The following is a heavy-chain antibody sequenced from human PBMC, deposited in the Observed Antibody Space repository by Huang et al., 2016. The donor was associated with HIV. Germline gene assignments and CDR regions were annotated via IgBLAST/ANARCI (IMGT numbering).Heavy chain of an antibody. CDR3: ARNHDFWRGRMFAISYFDV. Sequence: QMRFQESGPGLVKPSGTLSLTCNVSGGSINTGRYYWGWIRQPPGKGREWVGSLYYTGKMTYDPSLKGRLTMSADTSKNQFSRNLSSVTAADTAIYYCARNHDFWRGRMFAISYFDVWGRGTLVTVAS. CDR2: LYYTGKM. D-gene: IGHD3-3*01. J-gene: IGHJ2*01. V-gene: IGHV4-39*01. CDR1: GGSINTGRYY.